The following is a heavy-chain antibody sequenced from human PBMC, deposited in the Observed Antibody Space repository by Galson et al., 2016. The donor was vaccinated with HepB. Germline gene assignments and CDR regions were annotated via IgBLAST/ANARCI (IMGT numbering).Heavy chain of an antibody. CDR2: IRTKANNYAT. CDR3: TRRGGGQYTGSDD. J-gene: IGHJ4*02. D-gene: IGHD1-14*01. Sequence: SLRLSCAASGFTFSGSVMHWVRQASGKGLEWVGRIRTKANNYATEYAASVKVRFTISRDDSKPTAFLHMNSLKTEDTAVYYCTRRGGGQYTGSDDWGQGTLVTVSS. CDR1: GFTFSGSV. V-gene: IGHV3-73*01.